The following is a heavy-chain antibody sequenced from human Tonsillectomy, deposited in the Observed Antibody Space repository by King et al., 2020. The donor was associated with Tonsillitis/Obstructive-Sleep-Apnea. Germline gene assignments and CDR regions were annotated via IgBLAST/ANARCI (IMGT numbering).Heavy chain of an antibody. CDR2: IRGRGTTI. Sequence: VQLVQSGGGLVKPGGSLRLSCAASEFILNDQYVNWIRQTPGEGLEWVSYIRGRGTTIYYADPVKGRFTISRDNAKNSVYLQMNGLRGEDTALYFCARYFRNGASYFLGQGTLGTGPS. J-gene: IGHJ4*02. CDR1: EFILNDQY. V-gene: IGHV3-11*01. CDR3: ARYFRNGASYF. D-gene: IGHD3-3*01.